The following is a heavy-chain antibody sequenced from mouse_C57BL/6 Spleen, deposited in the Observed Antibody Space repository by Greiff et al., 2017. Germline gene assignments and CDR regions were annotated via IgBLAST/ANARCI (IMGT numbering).Heavy chain of an antibody. CDR2: IDPSDSET. J-gene: IGHJ2*01. Sequence: QVQLQQPGAELVRPGSSVKLSCKASGYTFTSYWMHWVKQRPIQGLEWIGNIDPSDSETHYNQKFKDKATLTVDKSSSTAYMQLSSLTSEDSAVYYWARWANYYGSSFDYWGQGTTLTVSS. V-gene: IGHV1-52*01. CDR1: GYTFTSYW. D-gene: IGHD1-1*01. CDR3: ARWANYYGSSFDY.